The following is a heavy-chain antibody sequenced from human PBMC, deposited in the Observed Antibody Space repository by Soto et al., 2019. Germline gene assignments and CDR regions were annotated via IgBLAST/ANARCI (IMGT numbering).Heavy chain of an antibody. CDR1: GDSMTKYY. CDR2: IYTSGST. Sequence: QVQLQESGPGLVKPSETLSLTCTVSGDSMTKYYWSWIRQPAAKGLVWIGRIYTSGSTNYNPSLKSRVNMSIDTSDKHFSLSLKSVTAADTAVYYCARTVGAAYYFDFWGQGALVTVSS. V-gene: IGHV4-4*07. CDR3: ARTVGAAYYFDF. D-gene: IGHD1-26*01. J-gene: IGHJ4*02.